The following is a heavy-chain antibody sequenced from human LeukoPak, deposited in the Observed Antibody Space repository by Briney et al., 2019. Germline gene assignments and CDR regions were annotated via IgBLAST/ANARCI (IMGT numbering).Heavy chain of an antibody. CDR1: GFTFSSYG. J-gene: IGHJ4*02. CDR3: AKETIAAAASYYFDY. D-gene: IGHD6-13*01. CDR2: IRYDGSNK. Sequence: PGGSLRLSCAASGFTFSSYGMHWVRQAPGKGLEWVAFIRYDGSNKYYADSVKGRFTIPRDNSKNTLYLQMNSLRAEDTAVYYCAKETIAAAASYYFDYWGQGTLVTVSS. V-gene: IGHV3-30*02.